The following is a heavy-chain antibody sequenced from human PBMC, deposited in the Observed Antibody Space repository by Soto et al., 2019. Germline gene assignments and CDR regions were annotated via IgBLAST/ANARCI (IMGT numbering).Heavy chain of an antibody. CDR2: INPSGGST. CDR3: ARDFGAESHIVVVPAAIPSGLDY. Sequence: WASVKVSCKASGYTFTSYYMHWVRQAPGQGLEWMGIINPSGGSTSYAQKFQGRVTMTRDTSTSTVYMELSSLRSEDTAVYYCARDFGAESHIVVVPAAIPSGLDYWGQGTLVTVSS. CDR1: GYTFTSYY. J-gene: IGHJ4*02. V-gene: IGHV1-46*01. D-gene: IGHD2-2*01.